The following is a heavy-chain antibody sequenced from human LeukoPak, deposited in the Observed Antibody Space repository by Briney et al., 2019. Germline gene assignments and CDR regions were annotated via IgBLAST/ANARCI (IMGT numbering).Heavy chain of an antibody. V-gene: IGHV1-46*01. D-gene: IGHD3-22*01. CDR3: ASVRVSDSSGYYYYHYYMDV. J-gene: IGHJ6*03. CDR1: GYTFTSYY. CDR2: INPSGGST. Sequence: ASVKVSCKASGYTFTSYYMHWVRQAPGQGLEWMGIINPSGGSTSYAQKFQGRVTMTRDTSTSTVYMELSSLRSEDTAVYYCASVRVSDSSGYYYYHYYMDVWGKGTTVTVSS.